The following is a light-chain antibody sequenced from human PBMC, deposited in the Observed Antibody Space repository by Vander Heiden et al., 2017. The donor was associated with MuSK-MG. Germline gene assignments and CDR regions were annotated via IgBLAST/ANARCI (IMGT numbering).Light chain of an antibody. Sequence: DIVLTQSPATLSVSPGERVTLSCRASQNVSTYLAWYQQTPGQAPRLLIYSASNRATGTPARFSGSGSGTDFTLTISSLEPEDLAVYYCQQRSVWPLSTTFGQGTRLEI. J-gene: IGKJ5*01. CDR2: SAS. CDR3: QQRSVWPLSTT. CDR1: QNVSTY. V-gene: IGKV3-11*01.